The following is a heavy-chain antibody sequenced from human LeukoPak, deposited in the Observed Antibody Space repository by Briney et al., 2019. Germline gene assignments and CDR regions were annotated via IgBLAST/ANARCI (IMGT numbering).Heavy chain of an antibody. D-gene: IGHD6-13*01. CDR3: ARDTSDSWYDIFGDY. CDR2: ISGNTGNT. Sequence: GASVTVSFKSSGYSFIGYGISWVRQAPGEGREWMGWISGNTGNTDYSEKFQGRVTMTKDTSTTPAYLELRGLRSDDTAMYYCARDTSDSWYDIFGDYWGQGTLVTVSS. V-gene: IGHV1-18*01. CDR1: GYSFIGYG. J-gene: IGHJ4*02.